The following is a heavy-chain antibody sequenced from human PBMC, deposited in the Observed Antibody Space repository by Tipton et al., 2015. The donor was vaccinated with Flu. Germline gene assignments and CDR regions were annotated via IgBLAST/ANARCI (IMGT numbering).Heavy chain of an antibody. V-gene: IGHV4-30-4*01. J-gene: IGHJ4*02. CDR2: IYNTGRV. D-gene: IGHD2-15*01. CDR1: GDSISSGDFY. Sequence: LRLSCSVSGDSISSGDFYWSWIRQPPGQGLEWVGYIYNTGRVHYNPSLKSRVSMSVDTSRNQFTLQVTSVTAADTAVYFCSRDISGSGQNFDYWGPGSLVTVSS. CDR3: SRDISGSGQNFDY.